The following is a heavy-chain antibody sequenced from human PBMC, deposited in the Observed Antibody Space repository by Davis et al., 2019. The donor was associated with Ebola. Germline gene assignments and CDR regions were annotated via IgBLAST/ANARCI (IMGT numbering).Heavy chain of an antibody. CDR1: GGSFSGYY. Sequence: SETLSLTCAVYGGSFSGYYWSWIRQPPGKGLEWIGYIYYSGSTNYNPSLKSRVTISVDTSKNQFSLKLSSVTAADTAVYYCARVASYGWFDPWGQGTLVTVSS. J-gene: IGHJ5*02. V-gene: IGHV4-59*01. CDR2: IYYSGST. D-gene: IGHD3-10*01. CDR3: ARVASYGWFDP.